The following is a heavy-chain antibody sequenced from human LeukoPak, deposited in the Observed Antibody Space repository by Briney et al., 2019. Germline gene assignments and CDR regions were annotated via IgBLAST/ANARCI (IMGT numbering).Heavy chain of an antibody. CDR2: IYTSGST. D-gene: IGHD2-2*01. CDR1: GGSISSYY. Sequence: SETLSLTCTVSGGSISSYYWSWIRQPAGKGLEWIGRIYTSGSTNYNPSLKSRVTMSVDTSKNQFSLKLSSVTAADTAVYYCARGPTYCSSTSCPGSYFDYWGQGTLVTVSS. V-gene: IGHV4-4*07. J-gene: IGHJ4*02. CDR3: ARGPTYCSSTSCPGSYFDY.